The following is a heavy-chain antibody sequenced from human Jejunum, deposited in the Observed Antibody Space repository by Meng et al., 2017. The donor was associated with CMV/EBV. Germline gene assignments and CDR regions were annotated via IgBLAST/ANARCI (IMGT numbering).Heavy chain of an antibody. CDR2: INPNSGVT. CDR1: YTFTAYN. Sequence: YTFTAYNMHWVRQAPGQGPEWMGWINPNSGVTNYAQEFNDRVTMTWDTSIATAYMELSRLRSDDTAVYYCARQNDYGGNFYFFDYWGQGTLVTVSS. D-gene: IGHD4-23*01. V-gene: IGHV1-2*02. CDR3: ARQNDYGGNFYFFDY. J-gene: IGHJ4*02.